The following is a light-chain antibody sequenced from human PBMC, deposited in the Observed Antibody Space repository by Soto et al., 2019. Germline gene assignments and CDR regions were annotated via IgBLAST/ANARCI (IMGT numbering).Light chain of an antibody. V-gene: IGKV3-15*01. CDR2: DTS. CDR1: QGIGDT. CDR3: QQYNNWPPWT. Sequence: EVVMTQSPATLSVSPGEGVTLSCRASQGIGDTLAWYQRKPGQTPRLLIYDTSTRATGVPARFSGRGSRTEFTLTISSLQAEDFALYFCQQYNNWPPWTFGQGTKVDIK. J-gene: IGKJ1*01.